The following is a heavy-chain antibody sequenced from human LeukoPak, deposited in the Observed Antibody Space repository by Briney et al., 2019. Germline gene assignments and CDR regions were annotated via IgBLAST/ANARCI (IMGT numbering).Heavy chain of an antibody. CDR3: AKGGWYMGFDY. V-gene: IGHV3-23*01. J-gene: IGHJ4*02. CDR1: GFTFSNSD. Sequence: GGSLRLSCAASGFTFSNSDMSWVRQAPGKGLEWVSSILVSGDATYYTDSVKGRFTISRDNSESTLSLQMNSLRAEDMAVYYCAKGGWYMGFDYWGQGALVTVSS. CDR2: ILVSGDAT. D-gene: IGHD6-19*01.